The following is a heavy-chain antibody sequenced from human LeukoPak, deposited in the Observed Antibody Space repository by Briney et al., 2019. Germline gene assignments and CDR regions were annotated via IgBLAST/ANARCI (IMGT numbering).Heavy chain of an antibody. V-gene: IGHV3-7*03. Sequence: GGSLRLSCAASGFPFNAYWMTWVRQAPGKGLEWVANIRQDGDTKYYVDSVKGRFTISRDNAMNSLYLQMNSLRAEDTAVYYCAKEGDTSVGNYFDYWGQGTLVTVSS. D-gene: IGHD3-22*01. CDR3: AKEGDTSVGNYFDY. CDR1: GFPFNAYW. J-gene: IGHJ4*02. CDR2: IRQDGDTK.